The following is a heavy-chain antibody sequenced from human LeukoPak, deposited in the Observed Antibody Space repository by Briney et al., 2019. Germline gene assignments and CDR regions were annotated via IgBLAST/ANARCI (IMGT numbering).Heavy chain of an antibody. Sequence: SETLSLTCTVSGGSISSYYWSWIRQPPGKGLEWIGYIYYSGSTNYNPSLKSRVTISVDTSKNQFSLKLSSETAADTAVYYCARAKLYAFDIWGQGTMVTVSS. CDR1: GGSISSYY. J-gene: IGHJ3*02. CDR2: IYYSGST. CDR3: ARAKLYAFDI. V-gene: IGHV4-59*08. D-gene: IGHD3-10*01.